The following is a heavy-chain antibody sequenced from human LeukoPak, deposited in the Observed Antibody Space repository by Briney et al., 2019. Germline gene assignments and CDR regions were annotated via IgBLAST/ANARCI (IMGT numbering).Heavy chain of an antibody. Sequence: PSETLSLTCAVYGGSFSSYYWSWIRQPPGKGLEWIGEINHSGSTNYSPSLKSRVTISVDTSKNQFSLKVSSVTAADTAVYYCARGQQQLVLSSWGQGTLVTVSS. D-gene: IGHD6-13*01. V-gene: IGHV4-34*01. CDR1: GGSFSSYY. CDR2: INHSGST. CDR3: ARGQQQLVLSS. J-gene: IGHJ4*02.